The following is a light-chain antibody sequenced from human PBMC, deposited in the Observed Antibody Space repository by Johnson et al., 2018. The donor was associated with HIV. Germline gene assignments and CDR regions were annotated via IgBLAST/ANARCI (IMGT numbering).Light chain of an antibody. Sequence: QSVLTQPPSVSAAPGQKVTVSCSGSSSNIGTNDVSWYQQFPGAAPKLLIYENNKRPSGIPDRFSGSKSGTSATLGITGLQTGDEADYYCGTWDSSLSSAVFRTGTKVTVL. CDR2: ENN. J-gene: IGLJ1*01. CDR1: SSNIGTND. V-gene: IGLV1-51*02. CDR3: GTWDSSLSSAV.